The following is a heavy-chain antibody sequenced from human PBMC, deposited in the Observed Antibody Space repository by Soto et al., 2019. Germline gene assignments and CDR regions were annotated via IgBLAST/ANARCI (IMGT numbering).Heavy chain of an antibody. V-gene: IGHV1-69*02. CDR2: IIPILDVA. D-gene: IGHD6-19*01. J-gene: IGHJ5*02. CDR3: ARSIQEEIGVAGPKDIWFDP. CDR1: GGTFRTYT. Sequence: QVPLVQSGAEVKRPGSSVKVSCQTSGGTFRTYTINWVRQAPGQGLEWMGRIIPILDVANYAQKFQGRVTITADKSTSTAHMELRSLRSEDTAVYYCARSIQEEIGVAGPKDIWFDPWGQGTLVTVSS.